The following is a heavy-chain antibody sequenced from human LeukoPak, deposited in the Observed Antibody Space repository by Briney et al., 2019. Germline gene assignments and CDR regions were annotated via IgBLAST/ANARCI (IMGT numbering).Heavy chain of an antibody. V-gene: IGHV3-33*01. CDR1: GFTFRSYG. J-gene: IGHJ4*02. CDR2: IWYDGSNQ. CDR3: ARGDIVGATTTPFDY. D-gene: IGHD1-26*01. Sequence: GGSLRLSCAASGFTFRSYGMHWVRQAPGKGLEWVAVIWYDGSNQYYADSVKGRFTISRDNSKNTLYLQMNSLRAEDTGVYYCARGDIVGATTTPFDYWGQGTLVTVSS.